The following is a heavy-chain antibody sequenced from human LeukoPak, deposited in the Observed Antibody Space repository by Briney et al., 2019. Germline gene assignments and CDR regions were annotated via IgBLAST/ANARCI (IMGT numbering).Heavy chain of an antibody. CDR3: ARGGYYYDSSGYYSFDY. CDR2: IHTSGST. CDR1: GYSISTGYY. D-gene: IGHD3-22*01. V-gene: IGHV4-4*07. J-gene: IGHJ4*02. Sequence: SSETLSLTCTVSGYSISTGYYWSWIRQPPGKGLEWIGRIHTSGSTNYNPSLKSRVTMSVDTSKNQFSLKLSSVTAADTAVYYCARGGYYYDSSGYYSFDYWGQGTLVTVSS.